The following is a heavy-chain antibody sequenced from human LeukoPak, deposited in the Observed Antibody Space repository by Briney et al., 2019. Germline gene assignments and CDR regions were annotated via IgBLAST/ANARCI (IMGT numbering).Heavy chain of an antibody. CDR1: GFTFSSYR. CDR2: ISSSSSYI. CDR3: ARDTRSTISRDFDY. V-gene: IGHV3-21*01. D-gene: IGHD5-24*01. J-gene: IGHJ4*02. Sequence: GGSLRLSCAASGFTFSSYRMNWVRQAPGKGLEWVSSISSSSSYIYYTDSVKGRFTISRDNAKNSLYLQLNSPRAEDTAVYYCARDTRSTISRDFDYWGQGTLVTVSS.